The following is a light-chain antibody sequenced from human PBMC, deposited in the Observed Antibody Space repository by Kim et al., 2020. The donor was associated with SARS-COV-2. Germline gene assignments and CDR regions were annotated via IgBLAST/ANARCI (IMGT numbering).Light chain of an antibody. CDR3: QAWDNSLNV. Sequence: VSPGQTASITCSGDKLGDKFACWYQQQPGQSPVLVIYQDTKRPSGIPERFSGSKSGNTATLTISGTQAMDEADYYCQAWDNSLNVLGGGTKLTVL. CDR2: QDT. J-gene: IGLJ3*02. CDR1: KLGDKF. V-gene: IGLV3-1*01.